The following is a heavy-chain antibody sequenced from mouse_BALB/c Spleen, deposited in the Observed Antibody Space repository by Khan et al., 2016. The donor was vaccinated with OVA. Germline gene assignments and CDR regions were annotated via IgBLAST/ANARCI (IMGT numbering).Heavy chain of an antibody. J-gene: IGHJ3*01. CDR2: IDPSTGYT. CDR1: GYTFTTYW. V-gene: IGHV1-7*01. Sequence: QIQLVQSGAELAKPGASVKMSCKASGYTFTTYWMHWVKQRPGQGLEWIGYIDPSTGYTEYNQKFKDKATLTTDKSSSTAYMQLSSLTSEDSAVYCCARIGLYCIFAYWGQGTLVTVSA. D-gene: IGHD2-12*01. CDR3: ARIGLYCIFAY.